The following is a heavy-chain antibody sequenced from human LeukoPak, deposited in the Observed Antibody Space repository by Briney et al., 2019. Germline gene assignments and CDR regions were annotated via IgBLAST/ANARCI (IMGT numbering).Heavy chain of an antibody. CDR1: GFTFSSYG. D-gene: IGHD3-10*01. J-gene: IGHJ3*02. Sequence: GRSLRLSCAASGFTFSSYGMHWVRQAPGKGLEWVAVIWSDGSNKYYADSVKGRFTISRDNAKNSLYLQMNSLRDEDTAVYYCARDLHYAFDIWGQGTMVTASS. V-gene: IGHV3-33*01. CDR3: ARDLHYAFDI. CDR2: IWSDGSNK.